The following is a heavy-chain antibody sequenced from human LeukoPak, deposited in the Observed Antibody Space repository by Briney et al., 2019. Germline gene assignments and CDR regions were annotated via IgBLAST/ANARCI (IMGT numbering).Heavy chain of an antibody. Sequence: SETLSLTCAVYSGSFSGYYWSWIRQPPGKGLEWIGEINHSGSTNYNPSLKSRVTISVDTSKNQFSLKLSSVTAADTAVYYCASRGAIAALEYYFDYWGQGTLVTVSS. D-gene: IGHD6-6*01. CDR2: INHSGST. V-gene: IGHV4-34*01. CDR1: SGSFSGYY. CDR3: ASRGAIAALEYYFDY. J-gene: IGHJ4*02.